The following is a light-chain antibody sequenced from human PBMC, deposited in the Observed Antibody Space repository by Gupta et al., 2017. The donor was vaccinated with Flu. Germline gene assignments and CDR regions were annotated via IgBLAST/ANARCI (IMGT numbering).Light chain of an antibody. V-gene: IGKV1-5*03. Sequence: DIQMTQSPSTLSASVGGRVTITCRASQSISSWLAWYQQKPGRAPKLLIYKASSLESGVPSRFSGSGSGTEFTLTISSLQPDDFATYYCQQYNNYSPWTFGQGTKVEIK. J-gene: IGKJ1*01. CDR1: QSISSW. CDR3: QQYNNYSPWT. CDR2: KAS.